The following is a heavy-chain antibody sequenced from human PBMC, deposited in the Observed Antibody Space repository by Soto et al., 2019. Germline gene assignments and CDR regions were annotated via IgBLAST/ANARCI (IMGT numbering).Heavy chain of an antibody. CDR3: ARVPAPTHDDANKNNWLDP. V-gene: IGHV1-18*04. D-gene: IGHD3-3*01. Sequence: GSSVKVSCKTSGYTFTNYGINWVRQAPGQGLEWMGWISTYNGNTNYAQNLQDRVTMTTDTSTSTAYMELRSLRSEDTAVYYCARVPAPTHDDANKNNWLDPWGQGTLVNVAS. CDR2: ISTYNGNT. J-gene: IGHJ5*02. CDR1: GYTFTNYG.